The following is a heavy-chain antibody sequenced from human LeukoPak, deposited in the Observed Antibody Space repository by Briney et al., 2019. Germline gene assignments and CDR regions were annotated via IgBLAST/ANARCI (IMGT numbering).Heavy chain of an antibody. D-gene: IGHD4-17*01. CDR3: ASSPQYGDYFFDY. CDR1: GGSISSSSYY. V-gene: IGHV4-39*01. J-gene: IGHJ4*02. CDR2: IYYSGST. Sequence: PSETLSLTCTVSGGSISSSSYYWGWIRQPPGKGLEWIGSIYYSGSTYYNPSLKSRVTISVDTSKNQFSLKLSSVTAADTAVYYCASSPQYGDYFFDYWGQGTLVTVSS.